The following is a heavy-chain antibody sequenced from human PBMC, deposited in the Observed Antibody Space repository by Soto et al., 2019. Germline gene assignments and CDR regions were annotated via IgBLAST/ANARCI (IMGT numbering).Heavy chain of an antibody. CDR3: ARWWSGSRQGFDP. Sequence: QVQLQESGPGLVKPSQTLSLTCTVSGGSISSGDYYWSWSRQHPGKGLGWMGYIYYSGSTYYNPSLRCRVTKSVDTSKNQFSLKLSSVTAADTAVYYCARWWSGSRQGFDPWGQGTLVTVSS. CDR1: GGSISSGDYY. D-gene: IGHD3-3*01. V-gene: IGHV4-31*03. J-gene: IGHJ5*02. CDR2: IYYSGST.